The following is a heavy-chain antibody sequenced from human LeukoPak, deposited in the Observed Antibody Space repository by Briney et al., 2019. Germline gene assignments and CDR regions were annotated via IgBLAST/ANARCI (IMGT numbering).Heavy chain of an antibody. CDR1: GFTFSSYA. J-gene: IGHJ4*02. CDR3: ARDYDGSSDY. V-gene: IGHV3-23*01. D-gene: IGHD3-3*01. CDR2: ISGSGGST. Sequence: GGSLRLSCAASGFTFSSYAMSWVRQAPGKGLEWVSAISGSGGSTYYADSVKGRFTISRDNAKNSLYLQMNSLRAEDTAVYYCARDYDGSSDYWGQGTLVTVSS.